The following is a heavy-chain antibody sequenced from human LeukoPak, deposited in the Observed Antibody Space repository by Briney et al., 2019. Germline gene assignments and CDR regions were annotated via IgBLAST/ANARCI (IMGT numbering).Heavy chain of an antibody. CDR2: IYYSGST. Sequence: SETLSLTCTVSGGSISSYYWSWIRQPPGKGLEWMGYIYYSGSTNYNPSLKSRVTISVDTSKNQFSLKLSSVTAADTAVYYCARRRNYYDSSGIFDYWGQGTLVTVSS. D-gene: IGHD3-22*01. J-gene: IGHJ4*02. CDR1: GGSISSYY. V-gene: IGHV4-59*01. CDR3: ARRRNYYDSSGIFDY.